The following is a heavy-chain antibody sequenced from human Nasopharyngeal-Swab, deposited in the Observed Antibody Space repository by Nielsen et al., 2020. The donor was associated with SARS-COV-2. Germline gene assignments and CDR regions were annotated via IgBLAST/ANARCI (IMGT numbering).Heavy chain of an antibody. D-gene: IGHD3-10*01. J-gene: IGHJ4*02. CDR1: GFSVTNFG. CDR2: ITPGGSQK. V-gene: IGHV3-30*18. Sequence: GGSLRLSCVASGFSVTNFGIQWVRQTPGKGLEWLALITPGGSQKFYADSIWGRFTMSRDNSKNSLYLQLNSMRPDDSAVYYCAKGGDLDSWGRGTLVTVSS. CDR3: AKGGDLDS.